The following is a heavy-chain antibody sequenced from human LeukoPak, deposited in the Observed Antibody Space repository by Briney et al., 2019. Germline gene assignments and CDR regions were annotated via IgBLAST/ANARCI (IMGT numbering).Heavy chain of an antibody. CDR1: GGTFSSYA. CDR3: AISRYSSSLEGMDV. D-gene: IGHD6-6*01. CDR2: IIPIFGIA. J-gene: IGHJ6*02. V-gene: IGHV1-69*04. Sequence: SVKVSCKASGGTFSSYAISWVRQAPGRGLEWMGRIIPIFGIANYAQKFQGRVTITADKSTSTAYMELSGLRSEDTAVYYCAISRYSSSLEGMDVWGQGTTVTVSS.